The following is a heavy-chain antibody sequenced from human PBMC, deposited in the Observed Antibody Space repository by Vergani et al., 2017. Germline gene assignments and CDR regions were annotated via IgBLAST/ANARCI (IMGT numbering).Heavy chain of an antibody. CDR2: IDHTGRP. Sequence: QVQLQQWGGGLLKPSETLSLTCVVNGGSFTSYHWTWIRQSPGEGLEWVGDIDHTGRPDYNPSLKSRITISVDKPRNQFSLTLNSVTATDTAIYFCARVNTETNGHLYYYYYMDVWGQGTAVTVS. J-gene: IGHJ6*03. V-gene: IGHV4-34*01. CDR1: GGSFTSYH. D-gene: IGHD4-11*01. CDR3: ARVNTETNGHLYYYYYMDV.